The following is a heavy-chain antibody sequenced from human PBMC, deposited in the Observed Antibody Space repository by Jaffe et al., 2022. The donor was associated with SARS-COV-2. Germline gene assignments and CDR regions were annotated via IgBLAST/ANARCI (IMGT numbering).Heavy chain of an antibody. CDR1: GFTFSSYW. CDR2: IKQDGSEK. Sequence: EVQLVESGGGLVQPGGSLRLSCAASGFTFSSYWMSWVRQAPGKGLEWVANIKQDGSEKYYVDSVKGRFTISRDNAKNSLYLQMNSLRAEDTAVYYCARGPIVVVPAAIVWSAFDIWGQGTMVTVSS. CDR3: ARGPIVVVPAAIVWSAFDI. V-gene: IGHV3-7*01. J-gene: IGHJ3*02. D-gene: IGHD2-2*01.